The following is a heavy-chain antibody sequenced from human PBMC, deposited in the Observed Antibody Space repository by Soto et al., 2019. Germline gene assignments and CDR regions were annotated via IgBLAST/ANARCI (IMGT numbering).Heavy chain of an antibody. V-gene: IGHV3-33*01. Sequence: QVQLLESGGGVVQPGGSLRLSCAASGFTFSSHGMHWVRQRPAPGKGLEWVAVIWNDGSYQYYADSVKGRFTISRDNSKKTLYLQMNSLRAEDTAVFYCARDRENWNVLDYWGQGTLVTVSS. D-gene: IGHD1-1*01. CDR3: ARDRENWNVLDY. J-gene: IGHJ4*02. CDR1: GFTFSSHG. CDR2: IWNDGSYQ.